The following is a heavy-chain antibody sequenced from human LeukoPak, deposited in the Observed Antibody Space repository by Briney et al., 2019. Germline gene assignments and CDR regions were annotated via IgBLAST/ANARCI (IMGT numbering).Heavy chain of an antibody. V-gene: IGHV3-48*03. Sequence: GGSLRLSRAASGFTFSNYKMNWVRQAPGKGLEWVSYISSSGSIIYYSDSVKGRFTISRDNAKNSLYLQMNSLRAEDTAVYYCARDFAYFWGQGTLVTVSS. CDR1: GFTFSNYK. CDR2: ISSSGSII. CDR3: ARDFAYF. J-gene: IGHJ4*02. D-gene: IGHD3-10*01.